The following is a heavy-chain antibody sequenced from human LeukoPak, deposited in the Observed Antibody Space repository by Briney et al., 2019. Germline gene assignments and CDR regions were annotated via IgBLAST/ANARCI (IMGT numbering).Heavy chain of an antibody. CDR3: AKDRSNTWYASFDY. J-gene: IGHJ4*02. CDR1: GFTFSSYS. CDR2: IRYDGNNK. V-gene: IGHV3-30*02. D-gene: IGHD6-13*01. Sequence: GGSLRLSCAASGFTFSSYSMNWVRQAPGKGLEWVAFIRYDGNNKYYADSVKGRFTISRDNSKNTLYLQMNSLRAEDTAVFYCAKDRSNTWYASFDYWGQGTLVTVSS.